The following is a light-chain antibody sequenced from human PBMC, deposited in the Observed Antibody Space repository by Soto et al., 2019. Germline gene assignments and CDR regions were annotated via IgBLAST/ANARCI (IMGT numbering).Light chain of an antibody. CDR1: SSDVGGYNY. V-gene: IGLV2-8*01. Sequence: QSALTQPPSASGSPGQSVTISCTGTSSDVGGYNYVSWYQQHPGKAPKLMIYEVSKRPSGVPDRFSGSKSGNTASLTVSGLQGEYEADYYCSSYAGSNRVFGTGTKLTVL. CDR2: EVS. J-gene: IGLJ1*01. CDR3: SSYAGSNRV.